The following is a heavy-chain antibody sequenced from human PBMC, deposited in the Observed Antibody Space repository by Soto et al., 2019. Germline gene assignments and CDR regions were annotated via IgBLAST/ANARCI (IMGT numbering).Heavy chain of an antibody. CDR3: ARPRRSLYGSGHNWFDP. D-gene: IGHD3-10*01. J-gene: IGHJ5*02. CDR2: INHSGST. V-gene: IGHV4-34*01. CDR1: GGSFSGYY. Sequence: XETLSLTCAVYGGSFSGYYWSWIRQPPGKGLEWIGEINHSGSTNYNPSLKSRVTISVDTSKNQFSLKLSSVTAADTAVYYCARPRRSLYGSGHNWFDPWGQGTLVTVSS.